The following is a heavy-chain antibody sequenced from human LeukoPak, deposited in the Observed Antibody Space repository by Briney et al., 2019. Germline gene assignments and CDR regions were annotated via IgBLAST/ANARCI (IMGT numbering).Heavy chain of an antibody. D-gene: IGHD5-24*01. CDR1: GYSLTSYW. CDR2: IYPGDSDT. CDR3: ARRMGRDGYNLGFDY. Sequence: GESLKISFKGSGYSLTSYWIGWVRQMPGKGLEWMGIIYPGDSDTRYSPSFQGQVTISADKSISTAYLQWSSLKASDTAMYYCARRMGRDGYNLGFDYWGQGTLVTVSS. V-gene: IGHV5-51*01. J-gene: IGHJ4*02.